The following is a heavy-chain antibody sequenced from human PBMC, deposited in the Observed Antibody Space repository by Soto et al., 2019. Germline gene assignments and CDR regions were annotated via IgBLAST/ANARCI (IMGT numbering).Heavy chain of an antibody. CDR2: INHSGST. J-gene: IGHJ4*02. V-gene: IGHV4-34*01. CDR1: GGSFSGYY. D-gene: IGHD1-1*01. CDR3: ARTTGQRLFDY. Sequence: QVQLQQWGAGLLKPSETLSLTCGVYGGSFSGYYWSWIRQPPRKGLEWIGEINHSGSTNYNPSLKSRVTISVDTSKNQFSLKLSSVTAADTAVYYCARTTGQRLFDYWGQGTLVTVSS.